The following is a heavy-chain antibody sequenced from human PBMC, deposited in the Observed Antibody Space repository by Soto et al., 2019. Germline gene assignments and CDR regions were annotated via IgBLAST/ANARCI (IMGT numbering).Heavy chain of an antibody. CDR2: IIPIFGTA. CDR3: ARGRGVTRSPYYYYGMDV. Sequence: GASVKVSCKASGGTFSSYAISWVRQAPGQGLEWMGGIIPIFGTANYAQKFQGRVTITADESTSTAYMELSSLRSEDTAVYYCARGRGVTRSPYYYYGMDVWGQGTTVTAP. D-gene: IGHD4-4*01. J-gene: IGHJ6*02. CDR1: GGTFSSYA. V-gene: IGHV1-69*13.